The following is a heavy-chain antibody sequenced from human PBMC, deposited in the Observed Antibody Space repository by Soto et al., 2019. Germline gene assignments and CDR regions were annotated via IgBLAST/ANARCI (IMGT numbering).Heavy chain of an antibody. Sequence: QVQLVQSGAEVKRPGSSVKVSCKAPGDTFNFYSINWVRQAPGLGLEWMGRVNPILSMSNYAQRFQGRVTMTADKSTSTAYMELSGLRSEDTAIYYCATSYGSGYRAFDFWGQGALDTVSS. D-gene: IGHD3-10*01. CDR2: VNPILSMS. CDR3: ATSYGSGYRAFDF. CDR1: GDTFNFYS. V-gene: IGHV1-69*04. J-gene: IGHJ4*02.